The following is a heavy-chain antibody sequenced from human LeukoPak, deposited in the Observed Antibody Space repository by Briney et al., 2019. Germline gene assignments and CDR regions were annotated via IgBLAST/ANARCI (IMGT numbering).Heavy chain of an antibody. V-gene: IGHV3-48*02. J-gene: IGHJ4*02. CDR3: ARARTFDY. CDR1: GFTFSTYT. D-gene: IGHD3/OR15-3a*01. Sequence: PGGSLRLSCAASGFTFSTYTMSWVRQAPGKGLEWVSSISSTSSTINYAHSIKGRFTISRDNAKNSLFLHGNSLRDEDTAVYYCARARTFDYWGQGTLVTVSS. CDR2: ISSTSSTI.